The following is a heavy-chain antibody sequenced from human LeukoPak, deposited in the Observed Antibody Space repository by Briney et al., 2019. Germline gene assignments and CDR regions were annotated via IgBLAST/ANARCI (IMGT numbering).Heavy chain of an antibody. V-gene: IGHV4-30-2*01. CDR3: ARGGPQDGWFDP. CDR1: GGSISSGGYS. CDR2: IYQSGST. J-gene: IGHJ5*02. Sequence: SETLSLTCAVSGGSISSGGYSWSWVRQPPGKGLEWIGYIYQSGSTYYNPSLESRVTISVDRSKNQFSLKLSSVSAADTAVYYCARGGPQDGWFDPWGQGTLVTVSS.